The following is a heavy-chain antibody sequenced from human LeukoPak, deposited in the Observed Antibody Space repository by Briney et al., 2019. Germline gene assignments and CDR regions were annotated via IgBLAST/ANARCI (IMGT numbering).Heavy chain of an antibody. D-gene: IGHD3-22*01. J-gene: IGHJ4*02. Sequence: SVKVSCKASGYTFTSYGISWVRQAPGQGLEWMGGIIPIFGTANYAQKFQGRVTITADESTSTAYMELSSLRSEDTAVYYCARVHNYYDSSGYLNDYWGQGTLVTVSS. CDR2: IIPIFGTA. CDR3: ARVHNYYDSSGYLNDY. CDR1: GYTFTSYG. V-gene: IGHV1-69*13.